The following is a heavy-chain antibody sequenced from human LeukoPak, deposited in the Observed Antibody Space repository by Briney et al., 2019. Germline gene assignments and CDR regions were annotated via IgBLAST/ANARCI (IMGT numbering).Heavy chain of an antibody. CDR3: ARTKQRLLQLPYYFDY. Sequence: GESLKISCKGSGYSFTSYWIGWVRQMPGKGLEWMGIIYPGDSDTRYSPSFQGQVTISADKSISTAYLQWSSLKASDTAMYYCARTKQRLLQLPYYFDYWGQGTLVTVSS. D-gene: IGHD5-24*01. V-gene: IGHV5-51*01. CDR1: GYSFTSYW. CDR2: IYPGDSDT. J-gene: IGHJ4*02.